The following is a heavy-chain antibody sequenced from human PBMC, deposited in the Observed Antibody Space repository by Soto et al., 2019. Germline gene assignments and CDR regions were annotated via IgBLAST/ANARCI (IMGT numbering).Heavy chain of an antibody. CDR1: GFDASVNY. V-gene: IGHV3-66*01. CDR3: VRENDYYGMDV. CDR2: INSGGNT. Sequence: EVQLVESGGTLVQPGGSLRLSCAASGFDASVNYMTWVRQAPVKGLEWVSAINSGGNTFYADSVKGRFTISRDNSKNTLYLQMNSLGVEDTAMYYCVRENDYYGMDVWGQGAAVTVSS. J-gene: IGHJ6*02.